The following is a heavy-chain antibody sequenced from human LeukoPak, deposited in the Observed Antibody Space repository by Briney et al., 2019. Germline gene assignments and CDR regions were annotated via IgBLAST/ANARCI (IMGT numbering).Heavy chain of an antibody. Sequence: PGGSLRLSCAASGFTFSNYWMHWVRQAPGKGLVWVSRINTDGSSTTYADSVKGRFTISRDDAKSTLYLQMNSLRAEDTAVYYCARIFGSGSSIDYWGQGTLVTVSS. CDR1: GFTFSNYW. CDR3: ARIFGSGSSIDY. D-gene: IGHD3-10*01. J-gene: IGHJ4*02. CDR2: INTDGSST. V-gene: IGHV3-74*01.